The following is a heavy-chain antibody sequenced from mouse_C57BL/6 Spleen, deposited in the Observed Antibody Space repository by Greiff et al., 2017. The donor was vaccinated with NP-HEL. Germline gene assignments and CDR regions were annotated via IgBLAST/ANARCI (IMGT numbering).Heavy chain of an antibody. D-gene: IGHD1-1*01. CDR1: GYTFTSYG. J-gene: IGHJ4*01. CDR3: AREGYGSSGHYYAMDY. Sequence: QVQLKESGAELARPGASVKLSCKASGYTFTSYGISWVKQRTGQGLEWIGEIYPRSGNTYYNEKFKGKATLTADKSSSTAYMELRSLTSEDSAVYFCAREGYGSSGHYYAMDYWGQGTSVTVSS. V-gene: IGHV1-81*01. CDR2: IYPRSGNT.